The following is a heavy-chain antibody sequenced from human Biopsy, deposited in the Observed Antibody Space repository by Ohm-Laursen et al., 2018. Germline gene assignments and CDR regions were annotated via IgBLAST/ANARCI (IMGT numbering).Heavy chain of an antibody. D-gene: IGHD6-19*01. J-gene: IGHJ4*01. CDR1: GGSISGYY. CDR2: INHRGYT. Sequence: TLSLTCAVSGGSISGYYWSWIRQPPGKGLEWIGEINHRGYTDYNASLKGRVSISVDTSKNQLSLNLISVTAADTAVFYCARSGQWARYYFDYWGHGTLVTVSP. CDR3: ARSGQWARYYFDY. V-gene: IGHV4-34*01.